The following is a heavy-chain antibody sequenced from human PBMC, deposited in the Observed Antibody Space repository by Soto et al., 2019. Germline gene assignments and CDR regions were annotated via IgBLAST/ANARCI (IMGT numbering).Heavy chain of an antibody. Sequence: PSETLSLTCAVSGYSISSGYYWGWIRQPPGKGLEWIGSIYHSGSTYYNPALKSRVTISVDTSKNQFSLKLSSVTAADTAVYYCARGGDDCWSGYTYYFDYWGQGTMVTVSS. CDR1: GYSISSGYY. J-gene: IGHJ4*02. CDR3: ARGGDDCWSGYTYYFDY. CDR2: IYHSGST. D-gene: IGHD3-3*01. V-gene: IGHV4-38-2*01.